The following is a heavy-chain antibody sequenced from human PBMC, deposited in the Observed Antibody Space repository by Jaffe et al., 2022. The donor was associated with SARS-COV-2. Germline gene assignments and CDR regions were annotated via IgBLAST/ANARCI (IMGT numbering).Heavy chain of an antibody. CDR2: IYWNDDK. Sequence: QITLKESGPTLVKPTQTLTLTCTFSGFSLSTSGVGVGWIRQPPGKALEWLALIYWNDDKRYSPSLKSRLTITKDTSKNQVVLTMTNMDPVDTATYYCAHQYYDYVWGSYRYSYYFDYWGQGTLVTVSS. CDR3: AHQYYDYVWGSYRYSYYFDY. D-gene: IGHD3-16*02. V-gene: IGHV2-5*01. J-gene: IGHJ4*02. CDR1: GFSLSTSGVG.